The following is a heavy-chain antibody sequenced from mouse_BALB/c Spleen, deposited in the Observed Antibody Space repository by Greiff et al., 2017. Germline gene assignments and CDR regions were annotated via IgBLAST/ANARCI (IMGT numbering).Heavy chain of an antibody. Sequence: QVQLQQSGPGLVAPSQSLSITCTVSGFSLTSYGVSWVRQPPGKGLEWLGVIWGDGSTNYHSALISRLSISKDNSKSQVFLKLNSLQTDDTATYYCSQRITTVVARAMDYWGQGTSVTVSS. V-gene: IGHV2-3*01. CDR2: IWGDGST. D-gene: IGHD1-1*01. CDR3: SQRITTVVARAMDY. CDR1: GFSLTSYG. J-gene: IGHJ4*01.